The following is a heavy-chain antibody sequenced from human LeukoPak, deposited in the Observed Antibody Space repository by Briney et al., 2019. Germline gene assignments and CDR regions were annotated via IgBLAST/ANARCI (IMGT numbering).Heavy chain of an antibody. J-gene: IGHJ4*02. CDR1: GGTFSSYA. CDR3: ARDRQGGQLAVYDY. V-gene: IGHV1-69*13. D-gene: IGHD6-6*01. CDR2: IIPIFGTA. Sequence: SVKVSCKASGGTFSSYAISCVRQAPGQGLEWMGGIIPIFGTANYAQKFQGRVTITADESTSTAYMELSSLRSEDTAVYYCARDRQGGQLAVYDYWGQGTLVTVSS.